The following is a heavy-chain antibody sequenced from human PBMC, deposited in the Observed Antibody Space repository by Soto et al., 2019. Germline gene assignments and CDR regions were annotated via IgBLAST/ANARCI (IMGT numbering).Heavy chain of an antibody. CDR1: GFTFSNHG. D-gene: IGHD6-13*01. CDR3: ARGMRQQQQGHSYYGLDV. Sequence: QVQMVESGGGVVQPGRSLRLSCAASGFTFSNHGMHWVRQAPGKGLEWVAVIWSDGSEEFYADSVKGRFSTTRDNFRNTLYLQMDSLRGEDTAVYYCARGMRQQQQGHSYYGLDVWGGGTAVTVSS. V-gene: IGHV3-33*01. J-gene: IGHJ6*04. CDR2: IWSDGSEE.